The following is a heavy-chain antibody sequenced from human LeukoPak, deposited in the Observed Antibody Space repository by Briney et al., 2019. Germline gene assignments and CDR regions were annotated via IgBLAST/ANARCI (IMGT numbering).Heavy chain of an antibody. J-gene: IGHJ5*02. CDR2: ISAYNGNT. D-gene: IGHD3-10*01. CDR3: ARVPLLWFGELSPGLNWFDP. V-gene: IGHV1-18*01. Sequence: ASVKVSCKASGYTFTTYGISWVRQAPGQGLEWMGWISAYNGNTNYAQKLQGRVTMTTDTSTSTAYMELRSLRSDDTAVYYCARVPLLWFGELSPGLNWFDPWGQGTLVTVSS. CDR1: GYTFTTYG.